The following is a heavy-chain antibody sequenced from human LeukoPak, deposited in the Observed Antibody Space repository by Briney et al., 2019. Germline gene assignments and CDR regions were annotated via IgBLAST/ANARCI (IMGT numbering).Heavy chain of an antibody. Sequence: ASVKVSCKASGFTFTSSAVQWVRQARGQRLEWIGWIVVGSGNTNYAQKFQERVTITRDMSTSTAYMELSSLRSEDTAVCYCAAATDRSGYLLTRWGQGTLVTVSS. CDR1: GFTFTSSA. CDR3: AAATDRSGYLLTR. J-gene: IGHJ4*02. D-gene: IGHD3-22*01. CDR2: IVVGSGNT. V-gene: IGHV1-58*01.